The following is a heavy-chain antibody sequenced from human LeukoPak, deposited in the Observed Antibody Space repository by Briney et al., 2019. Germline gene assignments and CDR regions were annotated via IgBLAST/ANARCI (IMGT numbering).Heavy chain of an antibody. CDR1: GGSISSGGYS. CDR2: INHSGST. V-gene: IGHV4-34*01. J-gene: IGHJ4*02. D-gene: IGHD6-13*01. CDR3: ARRGSAAALGC. Sequence: PSETLSLTCAVSGGSISSGGYSWSWIRQPPGKGLEWIGEINHSGSTNYNPSLKSRVTISVDTSKNQFSLKLSSVTAADTAVYYCARRGSAAALGCWGQGTLVTVSS.